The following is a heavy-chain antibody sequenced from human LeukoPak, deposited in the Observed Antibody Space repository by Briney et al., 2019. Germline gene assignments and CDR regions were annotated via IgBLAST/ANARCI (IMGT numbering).Heavy chain of an antibody. V-gene: IGHV5-51*01. CDR1: GYSFTSYW. Sequence: GESLKISCKGSGYSFTSYWIGWVRQIPGKGLEWMGIIYPGDSDTRYSPSFQGQVTISADKSISTAYLQWSSLKASDTAMYYCARQGDVVVPAAMDYYYGMDVWGQGTTVTVSS. J-gene: IGHJ6*02. CDR2: IYPGDSDT. D-gene: IGHD2-2*01. CDR3: ARQGDVVVPAAMDYYYGMDV.